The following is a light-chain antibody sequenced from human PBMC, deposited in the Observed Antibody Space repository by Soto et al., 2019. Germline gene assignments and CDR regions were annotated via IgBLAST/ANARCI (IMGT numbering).Light chain of an antibody. CDR1: SSDVGGFNY. CDR2: DVS. V-gene: IGLV2-14*01. CDR3: ISYTSSNTLVV. J-gene: IGLJ2*01. Sequence: QSALTQPASVSGSPGQSITISCTGTSSDVGGFNYVSWYQQHPGKAPKLMISDVSNRPSGVSNRFSGSKSGNTASLTISGLQAEDEADYYCISYTSSNTLVVFGGGTKVTVL.